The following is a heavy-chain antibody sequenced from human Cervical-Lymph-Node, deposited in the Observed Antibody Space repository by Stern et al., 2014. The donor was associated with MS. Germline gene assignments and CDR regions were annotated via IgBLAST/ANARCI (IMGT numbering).Heavy chain of an antibody. D-gene: IGHD3-22*01. J-gene: IGHJ5*02. CDR1: GYTFAFYW. Sequence: VQLVQSGAEVKKPGESVKISCKGSGYTFAFYWIAWVRQMPGKGLEWMGIIYPGAAKTTYSPSFEGHVTFSADESISTAYLHLNSLKASDTAIYYCARLVNFNYFDPWGQGTLVTVS. CDR3: ARLVNFNYFDP. CDR2: IYPGAAKT. V-gene: IGHV5-51*01.